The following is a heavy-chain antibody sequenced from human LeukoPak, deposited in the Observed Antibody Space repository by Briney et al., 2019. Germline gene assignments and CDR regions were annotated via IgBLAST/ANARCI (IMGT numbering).Heavy chain of an antibody. CDR1: GDSINSGNNY. CDR3: AREAGSYDSSGYYSLYYSFDY. CDR2: IYSSGTT. Sequence: SQTLSLTCTVSGDSINSGNNYWSWIRQPAGKGPEWIGHIYSSGTTNYNPSLKSRVTMSVDTSKNQFSLKLTSVTAADTAVYYCAREAGSYDSSGYYSLYYSFDYWGQGTLVTVSS. D-gene: IGHD3-22*01. J-gene: IGHJ4*02. V-gene: IGHV4-61*09.